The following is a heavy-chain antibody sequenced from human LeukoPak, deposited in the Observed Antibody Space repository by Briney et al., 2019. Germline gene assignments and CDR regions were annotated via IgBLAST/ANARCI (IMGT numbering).Heavy chain of an antibody. J-gene: IGHJ4*02. Sequence: SGGSLRLSCAASGFTFISHGMHWVRQAPGKGLEWVAFIRYDGGNKYYADSVKGRFTISRDNSKNTLFLQMNSLRGEDTAVYYCAKAYDFWSANDYWGQGTLVTVSS. D-gene: IGHD3-3*01. V-gene: IGHV3-30*02. CDR3: AKAYDFWSANDY. CDR2: IRYDGGNK. CDR1: GFTFISHG.